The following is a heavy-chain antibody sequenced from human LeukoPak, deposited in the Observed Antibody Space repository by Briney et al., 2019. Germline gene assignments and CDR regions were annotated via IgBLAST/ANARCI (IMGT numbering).Heavy chain of an antibody. V-gene: IGHV4-4*07. CDR1: GGSISSYY. CDR3: AREGVGAPTRYFDL. D-gene: IGHD1-26*01. J-gene: IGHJ2*01. CDR2: IYISGST. Sequence: PSETLSLTCTVSGGSISSYYWSCIRQPAGKGLEWIGRIYISGSTNYNPSLKSRVTMSVDTSKNQFSLKLTSVTAADTAVYYCAREGVGAPTRYFDLWGRGTLVTVSS.